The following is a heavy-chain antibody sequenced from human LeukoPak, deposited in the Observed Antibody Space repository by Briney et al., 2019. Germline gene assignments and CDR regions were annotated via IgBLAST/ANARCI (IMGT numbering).Heavy chain of an antibody. CDR1: GFTFSDYA. CDR2: ISSNGGST. D-gene: IGHD2-15*01. V-gene: IGHV3-64*02. CDR3: ARGVVVSATPDS. J-gene: IGHJ4*02. Sequence: PGGSLRLSCAASGFTFSDYAMHWVRQAPGKGLEYVSTISSNGGSTYYADSVKGRFTISRDNSKNTLYLQMGSLRAEDVAVYYCARGVVVSATPDSWGQGTLVTVSS.